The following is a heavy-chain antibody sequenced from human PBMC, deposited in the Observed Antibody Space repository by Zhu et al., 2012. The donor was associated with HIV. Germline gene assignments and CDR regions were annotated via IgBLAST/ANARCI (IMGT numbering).Heavy chain of an antibody. D-gene: IGHD2-21*02. CDR2: INWNGGST. Sequence: EVQLVESGGGVVRPGGSLRLSCAASGFTFDDYGMSWVRQAPGKGLEWVSGINWNGGSTGYADSVKGRFTISRDNAKNFLYLQMNSLRAEDTALYYCARDSRAYCGGDCYSPVDYWGQGTLVTVSS. J-gene: IGHJ4*02. V-gene: IGHV3-20*04. CDR1: GFTFDDYG. CDR3: ARDSRAYCGGDCYSPVDY.